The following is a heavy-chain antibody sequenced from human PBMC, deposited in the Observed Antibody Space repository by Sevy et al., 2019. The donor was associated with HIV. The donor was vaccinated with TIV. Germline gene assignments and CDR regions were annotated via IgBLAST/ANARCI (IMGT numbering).Heavy chain of an antibody. CDR1: GFTFSSYA. CDR2: ISGSGGST. V-gene: IGHV3-23*01. Sequence: GGSLRLSCAASGFTFSSYAMSWVRQAPGKGLEWVSAISGSGGSTYYADSVKGRFTISRDNSKNTLYLQMNSLVAEDTAVYYCAEDGGDDGYYYYYYMDVWGKGTTVTVSS. CDR3: AEDGGDDGYYYYYYMDV. J-gene: IGHJ6*03. D-gene: IGHD2-21*02.